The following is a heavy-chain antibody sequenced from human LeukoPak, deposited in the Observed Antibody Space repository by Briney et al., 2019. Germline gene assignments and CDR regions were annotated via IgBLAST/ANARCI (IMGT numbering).Heavy chain of an antibody. J-gene: IGHJ4*02. CDR1: GGSISSSSYY. D-gene: IGHD3-3*01. Sequence: SETLSLTCTVSGGSISSSSYYWSWIRQPPGKGLEWIGYIYYSGSTNYNPSLKSRVTISVDTSKNQFSLKLSSVTAADTAVYYCARGGLRFLPNWGQGTLVTVSS. CDR2: IYYSGST. V-gene: IGHV4-61*01. CDR3: ARGGLRFLPN.